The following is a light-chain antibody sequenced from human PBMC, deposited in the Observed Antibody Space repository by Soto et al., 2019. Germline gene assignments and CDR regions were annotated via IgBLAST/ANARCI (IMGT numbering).Light chain of an antibody. V-gene: IGKV1-8*01. CDR1: QGISTY. CDR3: QQYYSYPHT. Sequence: AIRMTQSPSSFSASTGDRVTITCRASQGISTYLAWYQQKPGKAPTLLIYAASTLQGGVPSRFSGSGSGTDFTLTINCLQSEDFASYYCQQYYSYPHTFGQGTELEIK. J-gene: IGKJ2*01. CDR2: AAS.